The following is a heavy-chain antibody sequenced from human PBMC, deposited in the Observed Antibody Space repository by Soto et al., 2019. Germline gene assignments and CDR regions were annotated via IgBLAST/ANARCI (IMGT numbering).Heavy chain of an antibody. J-gene: IGHJ3*01. CDR3: ARGGSSDWQVAFDF. D-gene: IGHD6-19*01. V-gene: IGHV4-34*01. CDR2: VNHNGRN. Sequence: XETLSLTCAVYGWSFSGYFWNWIRQTPGKGLEWIGKVNHNGRNNYNPSLKSRVTISLDMSKNQISLKLTSVTAADTAVYYCARGGSSDWQVAFDFWGQGTMVTVSS. CDR1: GWSFSGYF.